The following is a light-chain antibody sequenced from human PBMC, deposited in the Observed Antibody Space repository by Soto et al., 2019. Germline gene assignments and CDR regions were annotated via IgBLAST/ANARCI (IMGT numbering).Light chain of an antibody. V-gene: IGKV3-11*01. CDR2: DAS. CDR1: QSVSSY. J-gene: IGKJ2*01. Sequence: EIVLTQSPATLYLSPGERATLSCRASQSVSSYLAWYQQKPGQAPRLLIDDASNRATGIPARFSGSGSGTDFTRTISSLEPEDFAVYYCQQRSNWPPYTVGQGTKLEIK. CDR3: QQRSNWPPYT.